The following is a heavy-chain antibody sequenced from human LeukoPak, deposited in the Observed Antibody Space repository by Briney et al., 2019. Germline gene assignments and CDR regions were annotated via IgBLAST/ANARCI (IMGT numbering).Heavy chain of an antibody. CDR2: IYYSGRT. CDR1: GPSISSYY. V-gene: IGHV4-59*07. Sequence: PSDSLSLTRTVSGPSISSYYGSWLRPPPGKGREWFGYIYYSGRTNYHPSLKSRVTISVDTSKNQFSLKMISAPPARTAVSFCARGPLRSLLTVDYWGQGTLVTVSS. CDR3: ARGPLRSLLTVDY. D-gene: IGHD3-16*01. J-gene: IGHJ4*02.